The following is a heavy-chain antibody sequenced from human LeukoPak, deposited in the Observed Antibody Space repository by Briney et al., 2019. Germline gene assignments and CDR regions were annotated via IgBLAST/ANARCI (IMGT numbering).Heavy chain of an antibody. CDR1: GFTFSNYG. CDR2: ISGSGGST. D-gene: IGHD2-15*01. J-gene: IGHJ4*02. CDR3: ARPLGYCSGGSCYPFDY. V-gene: IGHV3-23*01. Sequence: PGGSLRLSCAASGFTFSNYGMSWVRQAPGKGLEWVSAISGSGGSTYNADSVKGRFTISRDNSKNTLYLQMNSLRAEDTAVYYCARPLGYCSGGSCYPFDYWGEGTLVTVSS.